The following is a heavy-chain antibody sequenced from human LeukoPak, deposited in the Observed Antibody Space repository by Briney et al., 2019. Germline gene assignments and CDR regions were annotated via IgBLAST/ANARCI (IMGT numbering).Heavy chain of an antibody. CDR1: GFIFSSYW. CDR2: IKSDGSST. J-gene: IGHJ4*02. D-gene: IGHD3-22*01. V-gene: IGHV3-74*01. Sequence: PGGSLRLSCAASGFIFSSYWMHWVRQAPGKGLVWVSLIKSDGSSTSYADSVKGRFTISRDNSKNTLYLQMNNLRAEETAVYYCAWGRGSSNGYVDQWGQGTLVTVSS. CDR3: AWGRGSSNGYVDQ.